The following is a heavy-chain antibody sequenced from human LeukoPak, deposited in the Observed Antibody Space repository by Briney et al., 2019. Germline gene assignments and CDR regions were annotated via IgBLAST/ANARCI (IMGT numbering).Heavy chain of an antibody. CDR3: ARDTTIAAAEFDY. D-gene: IGHD6-13*01. V-gene: IGHV3-7*01. Sequence: GGSLRLSCAASGFTFSSYWMSWVRQAPGKGLEWVANIKQDGSEKYYVDSVKGRFTISRDNTKNSLYLQMNSLRAEDTAVYYCARDTTIAAAEFDYWGQGTLVTVSS. CDR2: IKQDGSEK. CDR1: GFTFSSYW. J-gene: IGHJ4*02.